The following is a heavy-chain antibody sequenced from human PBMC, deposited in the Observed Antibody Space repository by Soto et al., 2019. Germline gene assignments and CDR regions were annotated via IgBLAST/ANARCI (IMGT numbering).Heavy chain of an antibody. Sequence: QVQLQESGPGLVKPSETLSLTCTVSGGSVSSGSYYWSWIRQPPGKGLEWIGYIYYSGSTNYNPSLKSRVTISVDTSKNQFSLKLSSVTAADTAVYYCACGGYYDFWSGYYTYWGQGTLVTVSS. J-gene: IGHJ4*02. V-gene: IGHV4-61*01. D-gene: IGHD3-3*01. CDR2: IYYSGST. CDR1: GGSVSSGSYY. CDR3: ACGGYYDFWSGYYTY.